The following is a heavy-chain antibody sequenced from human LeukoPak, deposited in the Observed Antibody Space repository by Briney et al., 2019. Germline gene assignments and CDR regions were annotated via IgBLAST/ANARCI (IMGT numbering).Heavy chain of an antibody. V-gene: IGHV3-48*03. Sequence: GGSLRLSCAASGFTFSSYEMNWVRQAPGKGLEWVSYISSSGSIIHYADSVMGRFTISRDNAKNSLYLQMNSLRAEDTAFYYCARSGYSSSWYMFWGQGSLVTVSS. CDR2: ISSSGSII. CDR1: GFTFSSYE. J-gene: IGHJ4*02. CDR3: ARSGYSSSWYMF. D-gene: IGHD6-13*01.